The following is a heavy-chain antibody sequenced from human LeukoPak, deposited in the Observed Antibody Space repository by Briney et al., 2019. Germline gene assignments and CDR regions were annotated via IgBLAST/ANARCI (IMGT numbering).Heavy chain of an antibody. V-gene: IGHV1-69*13. CDR2: IIPIFGTA. J-gene: IGHJ5*02. CDR1: GGTVSSYA. Sequence: ASVKVSCKASGGTVSSYAISWVRQAPGQGLEWMGGIIPIFGTANYAQKFQGRVTITADESTSTAYMELSSLRSEDTAVYYCARDTGYYYGSGSYYSHRVWFDPWGQGTLVTVSS. CDR3: ARDTGYYYGSGSYYSHRVWFDP. D-gene: IGHD3-10*01.